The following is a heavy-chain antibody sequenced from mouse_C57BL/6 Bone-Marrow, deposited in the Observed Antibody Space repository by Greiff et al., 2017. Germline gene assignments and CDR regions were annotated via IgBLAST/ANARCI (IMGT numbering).Heavy chain of an antibody. D-gene: IGHD2-2*01. CDR2: ISDGGSYT. CDR3: ARDYGYHWYFDV. Sequence: EVQLVESGGGLVKPGGSLKLSCAASGFTFSSYAMSWVRQTPEKRLEWVATISDGGSYTYYPDNVKGRFTISRDNAKNNLYLQMSHLKSEDTAMYYCARDYGYHWYFDVWGTGTTVTVSS. J-gene: IGHJ1*03. CDR1: GFTFSSYA. V-gene: IGHV5-4*01.